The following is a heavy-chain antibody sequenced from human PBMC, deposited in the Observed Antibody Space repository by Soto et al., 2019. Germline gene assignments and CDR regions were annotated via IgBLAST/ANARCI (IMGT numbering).Heavy chain of an antibody. Sequence: QVQLVESGGGVVQPGRSLRLSCAVSGFTFKNYGMHWVRQAPGKGLKWVAVIVYDGSYKYYADSVQGRFTISRDNSKNTLYMQMNSLRAEDTAVYNCAKDAYYYDSGGDFEGGYFDYWGQGTLVTVSS. V-gene: IGHV3-30*18. CDR1: GFTFKNYG. CDR2: IVYDGSYK. J-gene: IGHJ4*02. CDR3: AKDAYYYDSGGDFEGGYFDY. D-gene: IGHD3-22*01.